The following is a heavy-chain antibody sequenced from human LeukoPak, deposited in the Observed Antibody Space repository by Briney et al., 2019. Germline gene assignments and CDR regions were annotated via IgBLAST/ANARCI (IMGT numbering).Heavy chain of an antibody. CDR2: FDPEDGET. J-gene: IGHJ4*02. CDR1: GYTLTELS. CDR3: ATDRFRNWNDRPYFDY. V-gene: IGHV1-24*01. Sequence: ASVKVSCKVSGYTLTELSMHWVRQVPGKGLEWMGGFDPEDGETIYAQKFQGRVTMTEDTSTDTAYMELSSLRSEDTAVYYCATDRFRNWNDRPYFDYWGQGTLVTVSS. D-gene: IGHD1-1*01.